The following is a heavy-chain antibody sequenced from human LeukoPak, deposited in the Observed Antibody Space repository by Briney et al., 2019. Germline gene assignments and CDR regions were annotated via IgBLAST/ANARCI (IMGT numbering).Heavy chain of an antibody. J-gene: IGHJ5*02. CDR3: AKDLSGSYYPNNWFDP. Sequence: PGGSLRLSCAASGFTFSSYAMSWVRQAPGKGLEWVSAISGSGGSTYYADSVKGRFTISRDNSKNTLYLQMNSLRAEDTAVYYCAKDLSGSYYPNNWFDPWGQGTLVTVSS. D-gene: IGHD1-26*01. CDR1: GFTFSSYA. CDR2: ISGSGGST. V-gene: IGHV3-23*01.